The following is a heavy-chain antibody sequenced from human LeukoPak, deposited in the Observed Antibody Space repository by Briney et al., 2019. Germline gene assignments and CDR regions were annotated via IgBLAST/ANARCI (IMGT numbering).Heavy chain of an antibody. J-gene: IGHJ5*02. V-gene: IGHV1-2*02. D-gene: IGHD6-13*01. CDR1: GYTFTGYY. Sequence: GASVKVSCKASGYTFTGYYMHWVRQAPGQGLEWMGWINPNSGGTNYAQKFQGRVTMTRDTSISTAYVELSRLRSGDTAVYYCAREDFKFSSSWDPWGQGTLVTVSS. CDR2: INPNSGGT. CDR3: AREDFKFSSSWDP.